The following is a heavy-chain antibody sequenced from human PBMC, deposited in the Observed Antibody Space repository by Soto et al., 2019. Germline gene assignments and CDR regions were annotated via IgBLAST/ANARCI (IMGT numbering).Heavy chain of an antibody. D-gene: IGHD3-10*01. CDR3: ARARGGEWFGEQLF. CDR2: IGTPGDT. CDR1: GFTFSDYD. J-gene: IGHJ4*02. V-gene: IGHV3-13*04. Sequence: EVQLVESGGGLVQPGGSLRLSCAASGFTFSDYDMHWVRQATGKSLEWVSAIGTPGDTYYTGSVKGRFTISRENAKSSLYLQMNSLRAEDTAVYYCARARGGEWFGEQLFWGQGILVTVSS.